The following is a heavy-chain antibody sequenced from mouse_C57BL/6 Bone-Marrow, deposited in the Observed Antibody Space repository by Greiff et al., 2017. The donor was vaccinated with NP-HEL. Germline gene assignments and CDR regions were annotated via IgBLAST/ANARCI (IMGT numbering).Heavy chain of an antibody. D-gene: IGHD1-1*01. CDR3: ARGGYYGSSLAY. J-gene: IGHJ3*01. CDR2: LYPGDGDT. CDR1: GYAFSSYW. V-gene: IGHV1-80*01. Sequence: VQLQQSGAELVKPGASVKISCKASGYAFSSYWMNWVKQRPGKGLEWIGQLYPGDGDTNYNGKFKGKATLTADKSSSTAYMQLSSLTSEDSAVYFCARGGYYGSSLAYWGQGTLVTVSA.